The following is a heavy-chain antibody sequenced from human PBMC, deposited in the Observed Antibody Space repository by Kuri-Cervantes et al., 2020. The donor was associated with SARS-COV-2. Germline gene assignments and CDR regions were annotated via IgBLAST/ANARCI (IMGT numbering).Heavy chain of an antibody. J-gene: IGHJ6*02. CDR3: ARGDIVVVPAGYYYYYYGMDV. D-gene: IGHD2-2*01. CDR1: GYTFTGYY. V-gene: IGHV1-2*04. Sequence: ASVKVCCKASGYTFTGYYMHWVRQAPGQGLEWMGWINPNSGGTNYAQKFQGWVTMTRDTSISTAYMGLSRLRSDDTAVYYCARGDIVVVPAGYYYYYYGMDVWGQGTTVTVSS. CDR2: INPNSGGT.